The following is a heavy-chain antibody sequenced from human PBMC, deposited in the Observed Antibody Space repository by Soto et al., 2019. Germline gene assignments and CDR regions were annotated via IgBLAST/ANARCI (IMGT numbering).Heavy chain of an antibody. Sequence: RLSCAASGFTFSSYTMNWVRQAPGKGLEWLSFISGSSSIIYYTDSVRGRFTISRDNAKNSLYLQMNSLRDEDTAVYYCATDHYGSNSDPLEYWGQGTLVTVSS. CDR3: ATDHYGSNSDPLEY. J-gene: IGHJ4*02. CDR1: GFTFSSYT. CDR2: ISGSSSII. V-gene: IGHV3-48*02. D-gene: IGHD4-17*01.